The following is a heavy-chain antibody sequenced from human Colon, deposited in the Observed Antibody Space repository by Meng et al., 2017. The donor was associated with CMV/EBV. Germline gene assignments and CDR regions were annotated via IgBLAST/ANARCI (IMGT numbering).Heavy chain of an antibody. CDR1: GFIFNSYW. J-gene: IGHJ4*02. V-gene: IGHV3-7*01. CDR2: MKYDGSEE. Sequence: CAGSGFIFNSYWMSWVRQVAGKGPEWVANMKYDGSEENYVGSVKGRFTVSRDDAKKSLYLQMTSLRVDDTAVYYCARATGGRSGYNYWGQGTLVTVSS. D-gene: IGHD3-3*01. CDR3: ARATGGRSGYNY.